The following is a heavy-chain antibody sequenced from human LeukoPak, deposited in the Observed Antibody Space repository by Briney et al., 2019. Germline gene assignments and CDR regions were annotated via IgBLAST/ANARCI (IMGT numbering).Heavy chain of an antibody. CDR3: ARAPGYSSGFGY. V-gene: IGHV3-74*01. CDR2: ISSDGSSK. D-gene: IGHD6-19*01. Sequence: PGGSLRLSCAASGFTFSSYWMHWVRQAPGKGLVWVSRISSDGSSKNYADSVKGRFTISRDNAKNTLYLQMNSLRAEDTAVYYCARAPGYSSGFGYWGQGTLVTVSS. J-gene: IGHJ4*02. CDR1: GFTFSSYW.